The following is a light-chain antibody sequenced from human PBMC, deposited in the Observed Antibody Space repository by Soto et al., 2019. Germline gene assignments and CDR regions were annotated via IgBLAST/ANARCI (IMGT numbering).Light chain of an antibody. CDR2: GAS. V-gene: IGKV3-15*01. CDR1: QSVSSH. CDR3: QQFDDSVT. J-gene: IGKJ5*01. Sequence: EIVVTQSPATLSVSPGERATLSCRTSQSVSSHVAWYQQKPGQAPRLLIHGASTRATAIPARFSGSGSGTEFTLTIISLQSEDLAVYHCQQFDDSVTFGQGTRLEIK.